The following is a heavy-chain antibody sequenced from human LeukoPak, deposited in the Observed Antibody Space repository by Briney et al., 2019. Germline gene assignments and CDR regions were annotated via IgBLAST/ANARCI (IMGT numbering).Heavy chain of an antibody. D-gene: IGHD6-13*01. CDR1: GFTFSTYS. J-gene: IGHJ5*02. V-gene: IGHV3-21*04. CDR3: ARTQHLVLRSPLDP. CDR2: ISSSTTYI. Sequence: GGSLRLSCAASGFTFSTYSMNWVRQAPGKGLEWVSSISSSTTYIYYADSVKGRFTISRDNAKNSLYLQMNSLRAEDTAVYYCARTQHLVLRSPLDPWGQGTLVTVSS.